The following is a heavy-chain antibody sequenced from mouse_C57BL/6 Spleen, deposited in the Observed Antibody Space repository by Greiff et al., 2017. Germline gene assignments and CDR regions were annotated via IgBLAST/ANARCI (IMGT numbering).Heavy chain of an antibody. Sequence: QVQLQQPGAELVKPGASVKLSCKASGYTFTSYWMHWVKQRPGRGLEWIGRINPNSGGTKYNEKFKSKATLTVDKPSSTAYMQLSSRTSEDSAVYECARGATTGREWYFDVWGTGTTVTVSS. D-gene: IGHD1-1*01. CDR1: GYTFTSYW. CDR2: INPNSGGT. V-gene: IGHV1-72*01. CDR3: ARGATTGREWYFDV. J-gene: IGHJ1*03.